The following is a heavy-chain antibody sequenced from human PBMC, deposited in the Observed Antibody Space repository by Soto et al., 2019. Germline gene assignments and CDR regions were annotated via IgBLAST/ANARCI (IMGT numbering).Heavy chain of an antibody. J-gene: IGHJ4*02. Sequence: PSETLSLTCSVSGDSIRSGDYYWTWIRQPPGQGLEWIGNIYFNGNTNYNPSLQSRVIISLETSKNQVSLKLTSLTAADTAVYYCARELSGYSYGPGEVYWGQGTLVTVSS. D-gene: IGHD5-12*01. CDR2: IYFNGNT. CDR3: ARELSGYSYGPGEVY. CDR1: GDSIRSGDYY. V-gene: IGHV4-30-4*01.